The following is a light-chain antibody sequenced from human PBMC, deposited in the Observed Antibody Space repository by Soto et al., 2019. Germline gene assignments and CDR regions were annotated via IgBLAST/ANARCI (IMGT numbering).Light chain of an antibody. CDR2: AAS. V-gene: IGKV3-20*01. Sequence: EIVLTQSPGTLSMSPGERATLSCRASQSVSNNYLAWYQQKPGQAPRLLIFAASSRATGIPDRFSGSGSGTDFTLTISRLEPEDFAMYYCQQYDTYSTRLAFGGGTTVEIK. CDR3: QQYDTYSTRLA. CDR1: QSVSNNY. J-gene: IGKJ4*01.